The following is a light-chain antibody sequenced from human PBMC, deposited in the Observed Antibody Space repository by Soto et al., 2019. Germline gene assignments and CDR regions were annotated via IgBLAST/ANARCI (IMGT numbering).Light chain of an antibody. V-gene: IGKV3-15*01. CDR1: QSVSSN. CDR3: QQYNNWGT. Sequence: EIVMTQSPATLSVSPGERATLSCRASQSVSSNLAWYQQKPGQAPRLLIYGASTRATGITARFSCSGSETEVTLTISSLQSEDFAVYYCQQYNNWGTFGQGTKVEIK. CDR2: GAS. J-gene: IGKJ1*01.